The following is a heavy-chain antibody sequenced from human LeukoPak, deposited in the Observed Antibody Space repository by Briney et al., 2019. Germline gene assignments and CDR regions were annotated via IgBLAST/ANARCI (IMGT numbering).Heavy chain of an antibody. CDR1: GFTFSSYW. V-gene: IGHV3-7*01. D-gene: IGHD3-16*01. CDR3: ARDGGIIRFGGQDV. Sequence: PGGSLRLSCAASGFTFSSYWMSWVRQAPGKGLEWVANMNRDGSEKNYVDSIKGRFTISRDNAANSLYLQMNSLRVGDTAVYYCARDGGIIRFGGQDVWGQGTTVIVS. J-gene: IGHJ6*02. CDR2: MNRDGSEK.